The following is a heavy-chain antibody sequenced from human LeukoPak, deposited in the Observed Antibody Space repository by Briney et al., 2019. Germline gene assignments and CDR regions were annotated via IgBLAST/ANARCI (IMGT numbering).Heavy chain of an antibody. Sequence: PGGSLRLSCVASEFTFSNYAMHWVRQAPDKGLEWVAVISYDGAKKFYAESVRGLFTISRDNSKNTMYLQMNSLRDEDTAVYYCGRGTGYDGLDYWGRGTLVTVSS. V-gene: IGHV3-30*04. CDR2: ISYDGAKK. D-gene: IGHD3-22*01. CDR1: EFTFSNYA. CDR3: GRGTGYDGLDY. J-gene: IGHJ4*02.